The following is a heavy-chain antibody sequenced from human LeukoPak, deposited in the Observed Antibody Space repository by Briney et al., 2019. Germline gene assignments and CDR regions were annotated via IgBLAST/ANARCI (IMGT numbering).Heavy chain of an antibody. Sequence: ASVKASCKASGYTFTSYDINWVRQATGQGLEWMGWMNPNSGNRGYAQKFQGRVTMTRNTSISTAYMELSSLRSEDTAVYYCARGLRSWYIDYWGQGTLVTVSS. V-gene: IGHV1-8*01. D-gene: IGHD6-13*01. CDR3: ARGLRSWYIDY. CDR1: GYTFTSYD. J-gene: IGHJ4*02. CDR2: MNPNSGNR.